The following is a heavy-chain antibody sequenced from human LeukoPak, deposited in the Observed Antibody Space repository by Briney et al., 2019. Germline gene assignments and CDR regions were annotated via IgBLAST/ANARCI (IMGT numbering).Heavy chain of an antibody. V-gene: IGHV3-23*01. Sequence: GGSLRLSCAASGSTFSSYAMSWVRQAPGKVLEWVSAISGSGGSTYYADSVKGRFTISRDNSKNTLYLQMNSLRAEDTAVYYCARYEYSSRRFDPWGQGTLVTVSS. CDR1: GSTFSSYA. J-gene: IGHJ5*02. CDR2: ISGSGGST. D-gene: IGHD6-13*01. CDR3: ARYEYSSRRFDP.